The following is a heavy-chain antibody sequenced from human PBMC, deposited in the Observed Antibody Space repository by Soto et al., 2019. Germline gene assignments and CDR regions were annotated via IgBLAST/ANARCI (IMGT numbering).Heavy chain of an antibody. CDR3: ARDYCSTSSCYDY. V-gene: IGHV3-33*01. Sequence: PGGSLRLSCKASGFTFTDFGMHWVRQAPGKGLEWVALIWYDGSKRYYADSVKGRFTISRDTSKNVVYLQMNSLRAEDTALYYCARDYCSTSSCYDYWGQGSLVTVPQ. J-gene: IGHJ4*02. D-gene: IGHD2-2*01. CDR2: IWYDGSKR. CDR1: GFTFTDFG.